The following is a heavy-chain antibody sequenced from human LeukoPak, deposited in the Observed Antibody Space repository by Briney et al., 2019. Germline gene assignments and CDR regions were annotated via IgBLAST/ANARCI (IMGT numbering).Heavy chain of an antibody. J-gene: IGHJ4*02. Sequence: GGSLRLSCAASGFSFSDFFFSWLRQAPGKGLEWVSYISTSGTTIYYADSVKGRFTTSRDNAKNSLYLQMNSLRAEDTAVYYCARVTNYYDSGAYYRPIDYWGQGTLVTVTS. CDR1: GFSFSDFF. CDR2: ISTSGTTI. V-gene: IGHV3-11*01. D-gene: IGHD3-22*01. CDR3: ARVTNYYDSGAYYRPIDY.